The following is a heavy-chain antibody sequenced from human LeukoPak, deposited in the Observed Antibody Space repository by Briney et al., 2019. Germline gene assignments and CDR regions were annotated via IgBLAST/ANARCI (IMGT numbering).Heavy chain of an antibody. V-gene: IGHV4-39*01. CDR1: GGSISSSSYY. J-gene: IGHJ4*02. Sequence: KPSETLSLTCTVSGGSISSSSYYWGWIRQPPGKGLEWIGSIYYSGSTYYNPPLKSRVTISVDTSKNQFSLKLSSVTAADTAVYYCARSSIVLMVYAMLDFDYWGQGTLVTVSS. CDR2: IYYSGST. D-gene: IGHD2-8*01. CDR3: ARSSIVLMVYAMLDFDY.